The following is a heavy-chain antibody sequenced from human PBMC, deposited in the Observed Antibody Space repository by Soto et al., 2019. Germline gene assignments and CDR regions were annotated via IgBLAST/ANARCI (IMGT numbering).Heavy chain of an antibody. CDR2: ISYDGSNK. CDR3: AKDAKHYYDSSGYQYYFDY. Sequence: GGSLRLSCAASGFTFSSYGMHWVRQAPGKGLEWVAVISYDGSNKYYADSVKGRFTISRDNSKNTPYLQMNSLRAEDTAVYYCAKDAKHYYDSSGYQYYFDYWGQGTLVTVSS. D-gene: IGHD3-22*01. V-gene: IGHV3-30*18. J-gene: IGHJ4*02. CDR1: GFTFSSYG.